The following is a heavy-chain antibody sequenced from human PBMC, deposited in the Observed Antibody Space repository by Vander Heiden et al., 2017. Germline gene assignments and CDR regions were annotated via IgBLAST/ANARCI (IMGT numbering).Heavy chain of an antibody. Sequence: QLQLQESGPGLVKPSETLSLSCTVSGASISSSSYYWGWIRQPPGKGLEWIGTIYYSGSTYYNSSLKSRVTISIDTSKNQCSLKLSSVTAAETAVDYCARQADGSSIRCYKFDYWVQGTMVTVYS. CDR2: IYYSGST. V-gene: IGHV4-39*01. CDR3: ARQADGSSIRCYKFDY. CDR1: GASISSSSYY. J-gene: IGHJ4*02. D-gene: IGHD2-2*02.